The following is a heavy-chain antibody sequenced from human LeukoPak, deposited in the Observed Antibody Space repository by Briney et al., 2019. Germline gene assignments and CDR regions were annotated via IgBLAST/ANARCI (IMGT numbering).Heavy chain of an antibody. Sequence: ASVTVSCKASGGTFSSYAISWVRQAPGQGLEWMGWINNNTGNPTYAQGFTGRFVFSLDTSVSTAYLQIRSLKAEDTAVYYWARVPGDTDGDYLDYWGQGTLVTVSS. D-gene: IGHD4-17*01. V-gene: IGHV7-4-1*01. CDR3: ARVPGDTDGDYLDY. J-gene: IGHJ4*02. CDR1: GGTFSSYA. CDR2: INNNTGNP.